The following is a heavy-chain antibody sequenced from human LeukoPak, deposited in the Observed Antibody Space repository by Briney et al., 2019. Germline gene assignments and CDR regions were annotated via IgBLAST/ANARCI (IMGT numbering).Heavy chain of an antibody. CDR1: GFTFSSYA. D-gene: IGHD6-25*01. J-gene: IGHJ4*02. CDR2: ISGSGGST. V-gene: IGHV3-23*01. CDR3: AILPGYSSGCYEVNY. Sequence: GGSLRLSCAASGFTFSSYAMSWVRQAPGKGLEWVSAISGSGGSTYYADSVKGRFTISRDNSKNTLYLQMNSPRAEDTAVYYCAILPGYSSGCYEVNYWGQGTLVTVSS.